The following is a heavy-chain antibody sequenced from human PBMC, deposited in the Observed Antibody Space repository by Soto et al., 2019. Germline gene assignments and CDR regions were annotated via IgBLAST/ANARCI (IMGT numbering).Heavy chain of an antibody. D-gene: IGHD6-6*01. CDR2: ISTSGST. V-gene: IGHV4-4*07. Sequence: PSETPSLTCTVSGGYISSYYWSWIRQPAGKGLEWIGRISTSGSTNYNPSLKSRVTMSVDTSKNQFSLKLSSVTAADTAVYYCARQNSASCIDYWGQGTLVTVSS. CDR1: GGYISSYY. J-gene: IGHJ4*02. CDR3: ARQNSASCIDY.